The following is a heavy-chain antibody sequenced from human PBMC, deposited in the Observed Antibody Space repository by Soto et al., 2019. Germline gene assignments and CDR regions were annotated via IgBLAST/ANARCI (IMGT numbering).Heavy chain of an antibody. V-gene: IGHV4-30-4*02. CDR2: IYYSGST. D-gene: IGHD6-19*01. CDR1: GGSISSGDYY. Sequence: SETLSLTCTVSGGSISSGDYYWSWIRQPPGKGLEWIGYIYYSGSTYYNPSLKSRVTISVDTSKNQFSLKLSSVTAADTAVYYCARVRAGDAFDIWGQGTMVTVSS. J-gene: IGHJ3*02. CDR3: ARVRAGDAFDI.